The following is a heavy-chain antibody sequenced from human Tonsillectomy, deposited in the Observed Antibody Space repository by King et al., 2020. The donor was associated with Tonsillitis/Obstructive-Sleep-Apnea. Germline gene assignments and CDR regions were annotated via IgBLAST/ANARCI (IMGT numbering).Heavy chain of an antibody. D-gene: IGHD3-10*01. J-gene: IGHJ6*02. CDR2: ISFDGSKK. V-gene: IGHV3-30*04. CDR3: ARDREEVYYYGMDV. Sequence: VQLVEPGGGVVQPGRSLRLSCAASGFTFSTFAMHWVRQAPGKGLEWVAIISFDGSKKYYADSVKGRFTISRDNSKNTLYLQMNSLRAEDTAVYYCARDREEVYYYGMDVWGQGTTVTVSS. CDR1: GFTFSTFA.